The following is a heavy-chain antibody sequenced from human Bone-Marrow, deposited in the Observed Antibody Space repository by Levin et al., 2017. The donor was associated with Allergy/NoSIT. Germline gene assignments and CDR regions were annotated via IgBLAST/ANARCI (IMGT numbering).Heavy chain of an antibody. D-gene: IGHD6-19*01. CDR3: ARDRFNSSGWYGFDY. J-gene: IGHJ4*02. CDR2: IYHSGST. V-gene: IGHV4-4*02. CDR1: GGSISSSNW. Sequence: PSETLSLTCAVSGGSISSSNWWSWVRQPPGKGLEWIGEIYHSGSTNYNPSLKSRVTISVDKSKNQFSLKLSSVTAADTAVYYCARDRFNSSGWYGFDYWGQGTLVTVSS.